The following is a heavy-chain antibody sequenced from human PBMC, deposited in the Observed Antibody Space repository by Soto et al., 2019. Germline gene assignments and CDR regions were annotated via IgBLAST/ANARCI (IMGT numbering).Heavy chain of an antibody. D-gene: IGHD1-1*01. V-gene: IGHV3-48*02. J-gene: IGHJ4*02. Sequence: PGGSLRLSCAASGFTFSSYGMHWVRQAPGKGLEWVSYISSSSSTIYYANSVKGRFTISRDNAKNSLYLQMNSLRDEDTAVYYCARDAKGSSGDHFDYWGQGTLVTVSS. CDR3: ARDAKGSSGDHFDY. CDR1: GFTFSSYG. CDR2: ISSSSSTI.